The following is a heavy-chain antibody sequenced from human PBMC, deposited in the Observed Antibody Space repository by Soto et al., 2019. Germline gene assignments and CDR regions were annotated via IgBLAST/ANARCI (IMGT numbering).Heavy chain of an antibody. D-gene: IGHD2-21*01. Sequence: QVQLVESGGGVVQPGRSLRLSCAASGFTFSSYGMHWVRQAPGKGLEWVAVISYDGSNKYYADSVKGRFPISRDNSTNTVYLQMNSLRAEDTGVYYCTLLRGYFDHWGRGTLVTVSS. CDR1: GFTFSSYG. CDR2: ISYDGSNK. V-gene: IGHV3-30*03. J-gene: IGHJ2*01. CDR3: TLLRGYFDH.